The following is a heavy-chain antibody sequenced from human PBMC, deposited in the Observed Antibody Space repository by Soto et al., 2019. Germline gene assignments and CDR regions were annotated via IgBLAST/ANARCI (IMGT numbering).Heavy chain of an antibody. Sequence: QLVESGGGVVRPGSSLRLSCSASGFPFGSRAMHWVRQAPGKGLEWVAIISYDGKSTYYSAPVKGRFFISRDNSQNTLYLQMNSLTTEDTSLYCCARNLRLGSSFGFNAVSDDAFDVWGRGTMVTVSS. CDR2: ISYDGKST. CDR1: GFPFGSRA. CDR3: ARNLRLGSSFGFNAVSDDAFDV. V-gene: IGHV3-30*03. D-gene: IGHD3-16*01. J-gene: IGHJ3*01.